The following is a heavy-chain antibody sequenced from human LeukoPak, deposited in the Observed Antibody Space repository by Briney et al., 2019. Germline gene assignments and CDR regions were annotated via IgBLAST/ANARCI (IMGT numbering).Heavy chain of an antibody. J-gene: IGHJ4*02. CDR1: GFTFSSYW. CDR2: IKQDGSEK. V-gene: IGHV3-7*01. D-gene: IGHD4-11*01. CDR3: ARRMTTVTAYFEY. Sequence: PGGSQRLSCAASGFTFSSYWMSWVRQAPGKGLEWVANIKQDGSEKYYVDSVKGRFTISRDNAKNSLYLQMNSLRAEDTAVYYCARRMTTVTAYFEYWGQGTLVTVSS.